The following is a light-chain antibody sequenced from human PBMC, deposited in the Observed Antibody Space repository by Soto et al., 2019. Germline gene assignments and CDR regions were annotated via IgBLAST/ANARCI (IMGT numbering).Light chain of an antibody. CDR1: QSVRSDY. J-gene: IGKJ1*01. V-gene: IGKV3-20*01. Sequence: EIVLTQSPGTLSLSPGERATLSCRASQSVRSDYLAWYQQKPGQAPRLHIYGASTRATGIPDRFTGSGSGTDFTLTISRLEHEDFAVYYCQQYGSSPRTVGQGTKVEIK. CDR2: GAS. CDR3: QQYGSSPRT.